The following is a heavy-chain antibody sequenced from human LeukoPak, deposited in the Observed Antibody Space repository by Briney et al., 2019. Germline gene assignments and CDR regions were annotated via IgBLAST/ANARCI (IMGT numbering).Heavy chain of an antibody. V-gene: IGHV4-59*01. CDR3: ARFGSGWWYNDY. J-gene: IGHJ4*02. CDR1: GASITSYY. CDR2: IYHTGNI. Sequence: SETLSRTCAVSGASITSYYWTWIRQPPGKGLEWIGYIYHTGNIKYNPSLNSRVTISIDTTKNQFSLKLSSVTAADTAVYYCARFGSGWWYNDYWGQGTLVTVSS. D-gene: IGHD6-19*01.